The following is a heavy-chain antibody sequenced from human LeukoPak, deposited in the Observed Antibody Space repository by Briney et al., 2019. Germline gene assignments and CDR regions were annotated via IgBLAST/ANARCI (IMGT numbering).Heavy chain of an antibody. CDR3: ARHLLRTSTSFDY. Sequence: GGSLRLSCAASGFTFSSYGMHWVRQAPGKGLEWVAFIRYDGSNKYYADSVKGRFTISRDNSKNTLYLQMNSLRAEDTAVYYCARHLLRTSTSFDYWDQGNLVTVSS. V-gene: IGHV3-30*02. CDR1: GFTFSSYG. CDR2: IRYDGSNK. D-gene: IGHD1-14*01. J-gene: IGHJ4*02.